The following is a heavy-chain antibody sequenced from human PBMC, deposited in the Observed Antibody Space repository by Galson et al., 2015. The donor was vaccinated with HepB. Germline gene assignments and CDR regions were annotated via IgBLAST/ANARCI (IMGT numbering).Heavy chain of an antibody. CDR3: AREVNWGDFDY. CDR1: GGTFSSYA. J-gene: IGHJ4*02. V-gene: IGHV1-69*06. Sequence: SVKVSCKASGGTFSSYAISWVRQAPGQGLEWMGGIIPIFGTANYAQKFQGRVTITADKPTSTAYMELSSLRSEDTAVYYCAREVNWGDFDYWGQGTLVTVSS. D-gene: IGHD7-27*01. CDR2: IIPIFGTA.